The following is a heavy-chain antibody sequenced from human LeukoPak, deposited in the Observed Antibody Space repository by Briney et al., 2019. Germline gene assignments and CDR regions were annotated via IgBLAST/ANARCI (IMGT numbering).Heavy chain of an antibody. CDR2: INPNSGGT. V-gene: IGHV1-2*02. CDR1: GYTFTGYY. J-gene: IGHJ4*02. D-gene: IGHD5-24*01. Sequence: ASVKVSCKASGYTFTGYYLHWVRQAPGQALEWMGWINPNSGGTNYAQKFQGRVTMTRDTSISTAYMDLSRLTSDDTAVYYCARGGAKGYNYFDYWGQGTLVTVSS. CDR3: ARGGAKGYNYFDY.